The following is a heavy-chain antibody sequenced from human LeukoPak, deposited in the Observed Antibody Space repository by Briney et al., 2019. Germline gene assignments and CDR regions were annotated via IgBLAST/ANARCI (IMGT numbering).Heavy chain of an antibody. CDR2: INHSGST. CDR3: ARFRRITMVRGVANWFDP. D-gene: IGHD3-10*01. Sequence: PSETLSLTCAVYGGSFSGYYWSWIRQPPGKGLEWIGEINHSGSTNYNPSLKSRVTISVDTSKNQFSLKLSSVTAADTAVYYCARFRRITMVRGVANWFDPWGQGTLVTVSS. V-gene: IGHV4-34*01. CDR1: GGSFSGYY. J-gene: IGHJ5*02.